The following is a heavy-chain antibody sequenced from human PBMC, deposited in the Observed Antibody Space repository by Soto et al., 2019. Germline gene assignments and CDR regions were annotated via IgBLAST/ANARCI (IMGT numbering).Heavy chain of an antibody. J-gene: IGHJ6*02. CDR1: GFTFSSYG. Sequence: GGSLRLSCAASGFTFSSYGMHWVRQAPGKGLEWVAVISYHGSNKYYADSVKGRFTISRDNSKNTLYLQMNSLRAEDTAVYYCVKDSYGMDVWGQGTTVTVSS. CDR2: ISYHGSNK. V-gene: IGHV3-30*18. CDR3: VKDSYGMDV.